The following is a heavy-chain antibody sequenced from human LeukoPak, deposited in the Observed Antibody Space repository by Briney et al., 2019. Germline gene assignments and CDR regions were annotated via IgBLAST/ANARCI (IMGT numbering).Heavy chain of an antibody. J-gene: IGHJ3*02. CDR2: IGYDGSHE. CDR1: GLSIGSFG. Sequence: PGGSLRLSCAASGLSIGSFGMHWVRQAPGKGLEWVAGIGYDGSHESEAESVKGRFTISRDNSRNTVYLEMNSLRVDDTAVYYCARASRQWLRFLDAFDIWGQGTMVTVSS. D-gene: IGHD5-12*01. CDR3: ARASRQWLRFLDAFDI. V-gene: IGHV3-33*01.